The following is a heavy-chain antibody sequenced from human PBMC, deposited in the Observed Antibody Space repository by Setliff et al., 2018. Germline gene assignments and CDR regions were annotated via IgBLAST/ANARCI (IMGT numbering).Heavy chain of an antibody. CDR1: GGSIPSSTSY. CDR2: TYYSENT. D-gene: IGHD1-1*01. V-gene: IGHV4-39*01. Sequence: PSETLSLTCTVSGGSIPSSTSYWGWIRQPPGKGLEWIGTTYYSENTYYNPSLHSRVTISVDTSRNQFSLRLSSLTAADTAVYYCARGAPQRSSFDSRYMDVWDKGATVTVSS. J-gene: IGHJ6*03. CDR3: ARGAPQRSSFDSRYMDV.